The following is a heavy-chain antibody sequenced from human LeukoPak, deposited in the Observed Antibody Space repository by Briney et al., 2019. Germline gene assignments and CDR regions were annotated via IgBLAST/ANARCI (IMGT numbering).Heavy chain of an antibody. CDR3: ARPDL. CDR2: FYYSGYT. CDR1: GGSISSSGYY. V-gene: IGHV4-39*02. Sequence: PSETLSLACTVSGGSISSSGYYWGWIRQPPGKALEWIVSFYYSGYTYYNPSLKSRVTISVDTSKNHFSLRVNSVTAADTAVYYCARPDLWGQGTLVTVSS. J-gene: IGHJ4*02.